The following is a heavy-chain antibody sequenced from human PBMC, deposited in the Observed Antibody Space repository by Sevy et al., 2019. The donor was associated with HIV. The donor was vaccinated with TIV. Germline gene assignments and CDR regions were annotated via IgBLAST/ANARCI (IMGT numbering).Heavy chain of an antibody. CDR1: GFTFSDYY. Sequence: GGSLRLSCAASGFTFSDYYMSWIRQAPGKGLEWVSYISRSGSTIKYADSVKGRFTISRDNAKNSLYLQINSLRAEDTAVYYCARENTMIEEPGWFDPWGQGTLVTVPS. CDR2: ISRSGSTI. CDR3: ARENTMIEEPGWFDP. V-gene: IGHV3-11*01. J-gene: IGHJ5*02. D-gene: IGHD3-22*01.